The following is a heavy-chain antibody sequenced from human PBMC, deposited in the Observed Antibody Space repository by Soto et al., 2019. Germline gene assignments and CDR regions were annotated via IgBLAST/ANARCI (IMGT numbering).Heavy chain of an antibody. D-gene: IGHD3-22*01. Sequence: EVQLVESGGGLVQPGGSLRLSCAASGFSFSDYYINWVRQAPGKGLEWVGRTRNKASSYTTDYAAFVKGRFTISRDDSKNLIYLQMNSLKTEDTAVYSCAGEGSSSGPDYEYWGQGTLVTVSS. V-gene: IGHV3-72*01. J-gene: IGHJ4*02. CDR2: TRNKASSYTT. CDR1: GFSFSDYY. CDR3: AGEGSSSGPDYEY.